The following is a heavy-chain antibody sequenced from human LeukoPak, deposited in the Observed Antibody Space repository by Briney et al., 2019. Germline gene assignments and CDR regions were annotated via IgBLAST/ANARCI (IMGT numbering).Heavy chain of an antibody. J-gene: IGHJ4*02. D-gene: IGHD3-10*01. CDR1: GFTFSSYG. Sequence: GGSLRLSCSASGFTFSSYGMHWVRQAPGKGLEWVAFIQYDESTNYYAASVTGRFTISSDNSNHTLYLQMNSLRAEDTAVYYCAKAAAPGTGKLDYWGQGTLVTVSS. CDR2: IQYDESTN. CDR3: AKAAAPGTGKLDY. V-gene: IGHV3-30*02.